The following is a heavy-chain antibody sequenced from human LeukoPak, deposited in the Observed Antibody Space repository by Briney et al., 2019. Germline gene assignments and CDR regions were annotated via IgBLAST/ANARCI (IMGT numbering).Heavy chain of an antibody. Sequence: PSETLSLTCTVSDGSISSYYWSWIRQPPGKGLEWIGYISYSGSTSYNPSLKSRVTISVDTSKNQFSLNLRSVTAADTAVYYCARDRTSGGSIDDWGRGTLVTVSS. CDR1: DGSISSYY. J-gene: IGHJ4*02. D-gene: IGHD2-15*01. V-gene: IGHV4-59*01. CDR2: ISYSGST. CDR3: ARDRTSGGSIDD.